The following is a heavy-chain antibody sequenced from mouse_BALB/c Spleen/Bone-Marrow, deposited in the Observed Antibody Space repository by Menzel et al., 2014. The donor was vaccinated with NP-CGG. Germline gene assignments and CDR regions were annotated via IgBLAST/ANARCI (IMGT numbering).Heavy chain of an antibody. D-gene: IGHD1-2*01. CDR3: TRPYYGYVGYAY. J-gene: IGHJ3*01. CDR2: ISNGGGST. V-gene: IGHV5-12*02. CDR1: GFTFSDYY. Sequence: EVQLVESGGGLVQPGGSLKLSCATSGFTFSDYYMYWVRQTPEKRLEWVAYISNGGGSTYYPDTVKGRFTISRDNAKNTLYLQMSRLRSEDTAMYYCTRPYYGYVGYAYWGQGTQVTVSA.